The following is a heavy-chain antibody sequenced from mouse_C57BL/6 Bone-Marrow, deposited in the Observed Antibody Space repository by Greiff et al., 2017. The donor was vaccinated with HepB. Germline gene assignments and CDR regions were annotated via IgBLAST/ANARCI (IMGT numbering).Heavy chain of an antibody. CDR2: ISSGGSYT. CDR3: ARHGGLRRPFAY. CDR1: GFTFSSYG. Sequence: DVKLQESGGDLVKPGGSPKLSCAASGFTFSSYGMSWVRQTPDKRLEWVATISSGGSYTYYPDSVKGRFTISRDNAKNTLYLQMSSLKSEDTAMYYCARHGGLRRPFAYWGQGTLVTVSA. V-gene: IGHV5-6*02. J-gene: IGHJ3*01. D-gene: IGHD2-4*01.